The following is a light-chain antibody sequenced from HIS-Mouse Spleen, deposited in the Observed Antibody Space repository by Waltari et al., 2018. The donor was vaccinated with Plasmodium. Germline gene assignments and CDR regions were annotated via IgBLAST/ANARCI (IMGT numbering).Light chain of an antibody. V-gene: IGLV3-1*01. CDR1: KLGDKY. J-gene: IGLJ3*02. CDR2: QDS. CDR3: QAWDSSTGV. Sequence: SYELTQPPSVSVSPGQTASITSSGAKLGDKYACWYQQKPGQSPVLVIYQDSKRPSGITERFSGSNSGNTATLTISGTQAMDEADYYCQAWDSSTGVFGGGTKLTVL.